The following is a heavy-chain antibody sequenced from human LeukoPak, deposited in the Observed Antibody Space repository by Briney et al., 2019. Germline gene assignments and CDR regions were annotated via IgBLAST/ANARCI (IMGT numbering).Heavy chain of an antibody. V-gene: IGHV3-30*04. D-gene: IGHD3-22*01. CDR2: ISSDGTEK. CDR3: ARDPPHYYDSTDYV. Sequence: GGSLRLSCAASGFTFDDSTMHWVRQAPGKGLEWVTLISSDGTEKKYADSLKGRFTISRDNSKNTLYLQMNSLRTEDTALYYCARDPPHYYDSTDYVWGQGTLVTVSS. CDR1: GFTFDDST. J-gene: IGHJ4*02.